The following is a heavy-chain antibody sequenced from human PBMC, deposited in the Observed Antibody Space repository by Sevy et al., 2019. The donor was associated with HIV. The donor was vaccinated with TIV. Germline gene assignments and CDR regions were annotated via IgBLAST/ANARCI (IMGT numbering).Heavy chain of an antibody. D-gene: IGHD2-15*01. V-gene: IGHV3-53*01. CDR2: IYSGGST. J-gene: IGHJ6*02. CDR1: GFTVRSNY. CDR3: ARVNCSGGSCYYYYGMDV. Sequence: GGSLRLSCAASGFTVRSNYMSWVRQAPGKGLEWVSVIYSGGSTYYADSVKGRFTISRDNSKNTLYLQMNSLRAEDTAVYYCARVNCSGGSCYYYYGMDVWGQGTTVTVSS.